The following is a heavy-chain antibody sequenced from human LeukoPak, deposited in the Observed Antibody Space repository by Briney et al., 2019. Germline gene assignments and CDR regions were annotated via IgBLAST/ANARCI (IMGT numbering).Heavy chain of an antibody. Sequence: GASVKVSCKASGYTFTSYDINWVRQATGQGLEWMGWMNPNSGNTGYAQKFQGRVTMTRNTSISTAYMELSSLRSEDTAVYYCARASYYDFWSGYHVYNWFDPWGQGTLVTVSS. V-gene: IGHV1-8*01. D-gene: IGHD3-3*01. CDR2: MNPNSGNT. J-gene: IGHJ5*02. CDR3: ARASYYDFWSGYHVYNWFDP. CDR1: GYTFTSYD.